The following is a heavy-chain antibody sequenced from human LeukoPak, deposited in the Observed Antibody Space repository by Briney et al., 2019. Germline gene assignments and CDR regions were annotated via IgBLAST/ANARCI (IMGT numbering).Heavy chain of an antibody. D-gene: IGHD5-18*01. J-gene: IGHJ6*03. Sequence: GGSLRLSCAASGFTFSSYSMNWVRQAPGKGLEWVSYISSSSSTIYYADSVKGRFTISRDNAKNSLYLQMNSLRAEDTAVYYCAKAGQMGGYSYGYYYYYYMDVWGKGTTVTVSS. CDR3: AKAGQMGGYSYGYYYYYYMDV. CDR1: GFTFSSYS. CDR2: ISSSSSTI. V-gene: IGHV3-48*01.